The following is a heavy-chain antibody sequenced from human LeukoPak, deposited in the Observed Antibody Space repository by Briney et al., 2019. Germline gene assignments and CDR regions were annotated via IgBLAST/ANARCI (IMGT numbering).Heavy chain of an antibody. V-gene: IGHV3-64D*09. J-gene: IGHJ4*02. CDR1: GFTFSSYA. D-gene: IGHD5-12*01. Sequence: GGSLRLSCSASGFTFSSYAMHWVRQAPGKGLEYFSAISSNGGSTYYADSVKGRFTISRDNSKNTLYLQMSSLRAEDTAVYYCVSSEYSGYDFDYWGQGTLVTVSS. CDR3: VSSEYSGYDFDY. CDR2: ISSNGGST.